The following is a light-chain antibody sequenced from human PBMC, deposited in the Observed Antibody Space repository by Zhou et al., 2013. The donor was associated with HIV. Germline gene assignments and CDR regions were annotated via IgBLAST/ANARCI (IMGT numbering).Light chain of an antibody. CDR1: QTSDSSF. V-gene: IGKV3D-15*01. Sequence: EIVLTQSPVTLSLSPGERATLSCRASQTSDSSFLAWYQQKPGQAPRLLIYDASTRAAGIPDRFSGSGSGTEFTLTISSLQSEDFAVYYCQQYNNWRWTFGQGTKVEIK. J-gene: IGKJ1*01. CDR3: QQYNNWRWT. CDR2: DAS.